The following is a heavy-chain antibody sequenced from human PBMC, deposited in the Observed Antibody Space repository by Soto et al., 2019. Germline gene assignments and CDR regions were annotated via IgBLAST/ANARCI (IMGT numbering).Heavy chain of an antibody. D-gene: IGHD3-22*01. CDR1: GYSFISYY. J-gene: IGHJ4*02. V-gene: IGHV1-46*01. CDR2: IDPSGGST. CDR3: ARDEGDYYDSSFSPRPDKTAFEY. Sequence: QVQLVQSGAEVKKPGASVKVSCKASGYSFISYYLHWVRQAPGQGLEWMGIIDPSGGSTNYAQKFQGRITMTTDTSTSTVYVELSSLRSEDTAVYYCARDEGDYYDSSFSPRPDKTAFEYWGQGTLVTVSS.